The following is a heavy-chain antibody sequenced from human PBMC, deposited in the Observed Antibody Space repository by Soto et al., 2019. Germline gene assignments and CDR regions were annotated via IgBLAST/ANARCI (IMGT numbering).Heavy chain of an antibody. Sequence: QVQRVQSGAEVKKPGASVKVSCKASGYTFTSYDINWVRQATGQGLEWMGWMNPNSGNTGYAQKFQGTVTMTRNTSISTGYMELSSLRSEDTAVYYCARGRGSWYYYYMDVWGKGTTVTVSS. V-gene: IGHV1-8*01. CDR1: GYTFTSYD. D-gene: IGHD6-13*01. CDR3: ARGRGSWYYYYMDV. CDR2: MNPNSGNT. J-gene: IGHJ6*03.